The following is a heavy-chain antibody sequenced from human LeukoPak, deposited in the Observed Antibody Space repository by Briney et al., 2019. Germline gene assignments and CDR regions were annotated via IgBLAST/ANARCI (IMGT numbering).Heavy chain of an antibody. J-gene: IGHJ4*02. Sequence: SETLSLTCTVSGGSISSYYWSWIRQPPGKGLEWLGYIYYSGSTNYNPSLKSRVTISVDTSKNQFSLKLRSVTAADTGVYYCARRPRGGVIITNYFDYWGQGTLVTVSS. V-gene: IGHV4-59*08. CDR2: IYYSGST. D-gene: IGHD3-10*01. CDR3: ARRPRGGVIITNYFDY. CDR1: GGSISSYY.